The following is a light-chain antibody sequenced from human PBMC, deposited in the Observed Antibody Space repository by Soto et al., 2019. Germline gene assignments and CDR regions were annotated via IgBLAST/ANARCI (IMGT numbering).Light chain of an antibody. J-gene: IGKJ2*01. CDR1: QSVSSSY. CDR3: QQYGSSPPYT. Sequence: EIVLTQSPGTLSLSPGERATLSCRASQSVSSSYLAWYQQKPGQAPRLLIYGASSKATGIPDRFLGSGSGTDFTLTIRRLEPEDFAVYYCQQYGSSPPYTFGQGTKLEIK. V-gene: IGKV3-20*01. CDR2: GAS.